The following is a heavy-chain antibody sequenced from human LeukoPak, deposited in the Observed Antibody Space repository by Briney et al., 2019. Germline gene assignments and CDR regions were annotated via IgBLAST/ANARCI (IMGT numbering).Heavy chain of an antibody. CDR3: VRGGDNYYDSRDDAFDI. CDR2: INPSGGST. CDR1: GYTFTSYG. J-gene: IGHJ3*02. V-gene: IGHV1-46*01. D-gene: IGHD3-22*01. Sequence: VASVKVSCKASGYTFTSYGISWVRQAPRQGLEWMGIINPSGGSTSYAQKFQGRVTMTRDMSTSTVYMELSSLRSEDTAVYYCVRGGDNYYDSRDDAFDIWGQGTMATVSS.